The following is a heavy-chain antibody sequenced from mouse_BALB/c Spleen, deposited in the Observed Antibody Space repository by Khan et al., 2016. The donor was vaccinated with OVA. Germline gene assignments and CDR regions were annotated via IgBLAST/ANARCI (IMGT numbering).Heavy chain of an antibody. CDR3: ARGDYFVGDAMDC. CDR1: GYTFTSYY. V-gene: IGHV1S56*01. CDR2: FYPGNVNT. J-gene: IGHJ4*01. Sequence: QVQLQQPGPELVKPGASVRISCKASGYTFTSYYILWVKQRPGQGLEWIGWFYPGNVNTQYNEMFKGKATLTVDKSSSTAYMQLSSLTSEASAVYFCARGDYFVGDAMDCWDRGTSVTVST. D-gene: IGHD2-4*01.